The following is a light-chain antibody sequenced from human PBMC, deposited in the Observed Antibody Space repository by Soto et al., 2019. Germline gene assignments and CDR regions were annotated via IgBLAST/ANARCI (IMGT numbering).Light chain of an antibody. CDR1: HSVDSSY. Sequence: EVVLTQSPGALSLSPWERATLSCRASHSVDSSYFAWYQQKPGQAPNLLIYDASNRATGIPARFSGSGSGTDFTLTISSLEPEDFAVYYCQQRSNWPLTFGQGTRLEIK. J-gene: IGKJ5*01. CDR2: DAS. CDR3: QQRSNWPLT. V-gene: IGKV3D-20*02.